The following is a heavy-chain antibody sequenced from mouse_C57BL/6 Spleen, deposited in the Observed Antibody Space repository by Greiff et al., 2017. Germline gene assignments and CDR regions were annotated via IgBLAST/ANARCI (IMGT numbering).Heavy chain of an antibody. Sequence: QVQLQQSGAELVKPGASVKISCKASGYAFSSYWMNWVKQRPGKGLEWIGQIYPGDGDTNYNGKFKGKATLTADKSSSTAYMQLSSLTSEDSAVYFCARSGYYGSSRGDAMDYWGQGTSVTVSS. V-gene: IGHV1-80*01. CDR2: IYPGDGDT. D-gene: IGHD1-1*01. J-gene: IGHJ4*01. CDR3: ARSGYYGSSRGDAMDY. CDR1: GYAFSSYW.